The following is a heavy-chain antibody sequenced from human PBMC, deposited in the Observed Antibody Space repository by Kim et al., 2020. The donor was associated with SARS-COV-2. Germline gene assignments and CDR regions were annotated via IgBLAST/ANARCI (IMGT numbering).Heavy chain of an antibody. D-gene: IGHD2-2*01. Sequence: SETLSLTCTVSGGSIRGYHWSWIRQPPGKGLEWIGSVYDSGSTKSNPSLNSRVSISRDTSRTQFSLRLSSVTAADSAVYFCARHATSCTSTVCFSADYY. CDR2: VYDSGST. V-gene: IGHV4-59*08. CDR1: GGSIRGYH. J-gene: IGHJ6*01. CDR3: ARHATSCTSTVCFSADYY.